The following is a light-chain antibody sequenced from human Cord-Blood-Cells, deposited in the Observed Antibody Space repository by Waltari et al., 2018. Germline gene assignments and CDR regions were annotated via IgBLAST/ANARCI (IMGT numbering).Light chain of an antibody. CDR1: SSDVGGYNY. V-gene: IGLV2-14*01. CDR3: SSYPSSSTLV. CDR2: DVS. J-gene: IGLJ2*01. Sequence: QSALTQTASVSGSPGQSITISCTGTSSDVGGYNYVSRYQQHPGKAPKLTMYDVSKRPSGVSNRFSGSKSGNTASLTISGLQAEEEADYDCSSYPSSSTLVFGGGTKLTVL.